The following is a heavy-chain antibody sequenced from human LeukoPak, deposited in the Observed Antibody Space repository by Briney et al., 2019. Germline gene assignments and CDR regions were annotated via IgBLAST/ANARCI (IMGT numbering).Heavy chain of an antibody. CDR2: IRSKAYGGTT. CDR1: GFTFGDYA. J-gene: IGHJ1*01. Sequence: SGGSLRLSCTASGFTFGDYAMSWFRQAPGKGLEWVGFIRSKAYGGTTEYAASVKGRFTISRDDSKGIAYLQMNSLKTEDTAVYYCTRDGDPYCGGDCPEYFQHWGQGTLVTVSS. CDR3: TRDGDPYCGGDCPEYFQH. D-gene: IGHD2-21*02. V-gene: IGHV3-49*03.